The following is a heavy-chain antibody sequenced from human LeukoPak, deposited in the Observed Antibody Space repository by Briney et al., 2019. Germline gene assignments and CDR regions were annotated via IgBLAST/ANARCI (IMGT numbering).Heavy chain of an antibody. Sequence: GGSQRLSCAASGFTFSSYSMNWVRQAPGKGLEWVSSISSSSSYIYYADSVKGRFTISRDNAKNSLYLQMNSLRAEDTAVYYCARQYSSSWYYYYYYMDVWGKGTTVTVSS. D-gene: IGHD6-13*01. V-gene: IGHV3-21*01. CDR2: ISSSSSYI. CDR1: GFTFSSYS. CDR3: ARQYSSSWYYYYYYMDV. J-gene: IGHJ6*03.